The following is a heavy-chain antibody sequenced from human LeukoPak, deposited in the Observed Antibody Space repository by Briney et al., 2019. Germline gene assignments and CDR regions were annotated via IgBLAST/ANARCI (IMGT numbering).Heavy chain of an antibody. V-gene: IGHV4-30-2*01. CDR2: IYHSGST. CDR1: GGSISSGGYY. Sequence: PSQTLSLTCTVSGGSISSGGYYWSWIRQPPGKGLEWIGYIYHSGSTYYNPSLKSRVTISVDRSKNQFSLKLTSVTAADTAVYYCARGRAIDYWGQGTLVTVSS. J-gene: IGHJ4*02. CDR3: ARGRAIDY.